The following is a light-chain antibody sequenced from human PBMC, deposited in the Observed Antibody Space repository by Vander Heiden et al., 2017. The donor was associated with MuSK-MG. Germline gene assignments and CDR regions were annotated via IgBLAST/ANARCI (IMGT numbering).Light chain of an antibody. CDR2: GAS. CDR3: QQYGTSLIT. V-gene: IGKV3-20*01. Sequence: EVVLTQSPGTLSLSPGERATLSCRASQSVRSSSLAWYQQKPGQAPRLLIYGASSRATGIPDRIHGSGSGTDFTLTMSRLEPEDFAVYYCQQYGTSLITFGQGTRLEIK. J-gene: IGKJ5*01. CDR1: QSVRSSS.